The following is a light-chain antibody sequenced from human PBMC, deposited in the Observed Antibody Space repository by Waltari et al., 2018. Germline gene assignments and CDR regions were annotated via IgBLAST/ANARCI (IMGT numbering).Light chain of an antibody. CDR2: AAS. Sequence: EVVMTQSPATLSASPGESATLSCRASQDVNIHLAWYQQKPGQAPRLLIYAASTRATGVPARFSGSGAGTDFTLTISSLQSEDSAVYYCQQYNDWPRTFGLGTKVEIK. V-gene: IGKV3-15*01. CDR3: QQYNDWPRT. J-gene: IGKJ1*01. CDR1: QDVNIH.